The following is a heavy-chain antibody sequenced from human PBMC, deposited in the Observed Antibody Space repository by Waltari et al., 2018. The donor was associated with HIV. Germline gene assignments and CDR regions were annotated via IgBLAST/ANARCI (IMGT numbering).Heavy chain of an antibody. CDR2: ISYDGSNK. Sequence: QVQLVESGGGVVQPGRSLRLSCAASGFTFSSYGMPCVRQAPGKGLEWVAVISYDGSNKYYADSVKGRFTISRDNSKNTLYLQMNSLRAEDTAVYYCAKDPYYYDSSGYADYFDYWGQGTLVTVSS. CDR1: GFTFSSYG. D-gene: IGHD3-22*01. CDR3: AKDPYYYDSSGYADYFDY. V-gene: IGHV3-30*18. J-gene: IGHJ4*02.